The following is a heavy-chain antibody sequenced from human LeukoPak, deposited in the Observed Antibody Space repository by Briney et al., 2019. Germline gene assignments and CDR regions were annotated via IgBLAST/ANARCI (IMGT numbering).Heavy chain of an antibody. D-gene: IGHD3-10*01. Sequence: GGSLRLSCAASGFTVSSNYMSWVRQAPGKGLEWVSGISGSGDDTYYTDSVKGRFTISRDNSNNTMYLQMNNLRSEDTAVYFCVRDYYGSGTYQGNYYYGMDVWGHGTTVTVSS. CDR1: GFTVSSNY. CDR3: VRDYYGSGTYQGNYYYGMDV. V-gene: IGHV3-23*01. CDR2: ISGSGDDT. J-gene: IGHJ6*02.